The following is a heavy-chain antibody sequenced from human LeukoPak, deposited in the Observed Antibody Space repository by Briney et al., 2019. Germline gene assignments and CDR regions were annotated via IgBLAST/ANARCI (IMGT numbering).Heavy chain of an antibody. V-gene: IGHV3-23*01. CDR1: GFTFSSYA. Sequence: GGSLRLSCAASGFTFSSYAMSWVRQAPGKGLEWVSLISGSGGSTYYADSVKGRFTISRDTPKNTLYLQMNSLRVEDTAVYYCAKGLQRTPYYYYGMDVWGQGTTVTVSS. CDR3: AKGLQRTPYYYYGMDV. J-gene: IGHJ6*02. CDR2: ISGSGGST. D-gene: IGHD2-2*01.